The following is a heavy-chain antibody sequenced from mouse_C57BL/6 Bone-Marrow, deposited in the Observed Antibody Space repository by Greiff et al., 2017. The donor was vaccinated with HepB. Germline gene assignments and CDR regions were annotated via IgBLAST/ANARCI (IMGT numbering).Heavy chain of an antibody. V-gene: IGHV5-6*02. CDR1: GFTFSSYG. D-gene: IGHD4-1*01. CDR3: ARGELGDY. J-gene: IGHJ2*01. CDR2: ISSGGSYT. Sequence: DVMLVESGGDLVKPGGSLKLSCAASGFTFSSYGMSWVRQTPDKRLEWVATISSGGSYTYYPDSVKGRFTISRDNAKNTLYLQMSSLKSEDTAMYYCARGELGDYWGQGTTLTVSS.